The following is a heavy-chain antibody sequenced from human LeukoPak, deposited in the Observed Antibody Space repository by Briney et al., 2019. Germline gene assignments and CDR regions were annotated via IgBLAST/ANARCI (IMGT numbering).Heavy chain of an antibody. J-gene: IGHJ4*02. CDR1: GGSISSNNYY. CDR3: ARQEGGYSYGYTRL. Sequence: SETLSPTCIVSGGSISSNNYYWGWIRQPPGKGLEWIGSVYYSGSTHYNPSLKSRVTISVDTSKNQFSLKLSSVTAADTAVYYCARQEGGYSYGYTRLWGQGTLVTVSS. V-gene: IGHV4-39*01. D-gene: IGHD5-18*01. CDR2: VYYSGST.